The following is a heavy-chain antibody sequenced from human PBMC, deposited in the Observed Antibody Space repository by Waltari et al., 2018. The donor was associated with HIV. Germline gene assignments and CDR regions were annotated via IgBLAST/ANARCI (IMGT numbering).Heavy chain of an antibody. Sequence: EVQLVESGGGLVQPGGSLRLSCAASGFTFSSYDMHWVRQATGKGLEWVSAIGTAGDTYYPGSVKGRFTISRENAKNSLYLQMNSLRAGDTAVYYCARAGYYDSSGYYYFDYWGQGTLVTVSS. CDR2: IGTAGDT. D-gene: IGHD3-22*01. V-gene: IGHV3-13*01. J-gene: IGHJ4*02. CDR1: GFTFSSYD. CDR3: ARAGYYDSSGYYYFDY.